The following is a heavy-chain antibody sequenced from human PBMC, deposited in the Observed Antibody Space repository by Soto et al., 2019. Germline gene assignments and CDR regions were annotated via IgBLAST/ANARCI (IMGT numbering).Heavy chain of an antibody. CDR1: GGTFSSYT. V-gene: IGHV1-69*02. J-gene: IGHJ3*02. CDR2: IIPILGIA. D-gene: IGHD6-13*01. CDR3: ARGRQQLVNHDAFDI. Sequence: GASVKVSWKASGGTFSSYTISWGRQAPGQGLEWMGRIIPILGIANYAQKFQGRVTITADKSTSTAYMELSSLRSEDTAVYYCARGRQQLVNHDAFDIWGQGTMVTVSS.